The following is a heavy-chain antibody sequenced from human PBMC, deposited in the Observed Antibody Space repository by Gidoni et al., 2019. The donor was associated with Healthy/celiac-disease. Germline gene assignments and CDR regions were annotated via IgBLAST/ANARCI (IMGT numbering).Heavy chain of an antibody. CDR1: GYSFTSYW. J-gene: IGHJ3*02. D-gene: IGHD3-9*01. CDR2: IYPGDSDT. Sequence: EVQLVQSGAEVKKPGESLKISCKGSGYSFTSYWIGWVRQMPGKGLEWMGIIYPGDSDTRYSPSFQGQVTISADKSISTAYLQWSSLKASDTAMYYCARTERYFDWLGDAFDIWGQGTMVTVSS. CDR3: ARTERYFDWLGDAFDI. V-gene: IGHV5-51*03.